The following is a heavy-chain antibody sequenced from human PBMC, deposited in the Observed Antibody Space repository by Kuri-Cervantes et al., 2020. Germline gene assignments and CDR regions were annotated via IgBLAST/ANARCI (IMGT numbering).Heavy chain of an antibody. CDR2: ISWNSGSI. J-gene: IGHJ3*02. D-gene: IGHD6-19*01. CDR1: GFTFDDYA. Sequence: SLKISCAASGFTFDDYAMHWVRQAPGKGLEWVSGISWNSGSIGYADSVKGRFTISRDNAKNSLYLQMNSLRAEDTAVYYCARDPAAVAEAFDIWGQGTMVTVSS. CDR3: ARDPAAVAEAFDI. V-gene: IGHV3-9*01.